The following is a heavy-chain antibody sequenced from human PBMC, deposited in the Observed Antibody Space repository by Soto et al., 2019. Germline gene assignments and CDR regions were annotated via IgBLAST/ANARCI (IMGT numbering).Heavy chain of an antibody. CDR2: VSANENRH. D-gene: IGHD3-10*01. CDR3: AHGPSHGAFDS. V-gene: IGHV3-30*03. Sequence: QVQLVESGGAVVQPGRSLRLSCAASGFTFRTHDFHWVRQAPGKGLEWVAHVSANENRHFYADTVKGRFTVSRDNSRNTLYLQMTSLSAEDTAVYYCAHGPSHGAFDSWGPGTLVTVFS. J-gene: IGHJ4*02. CDR1: GFTFRTHD.